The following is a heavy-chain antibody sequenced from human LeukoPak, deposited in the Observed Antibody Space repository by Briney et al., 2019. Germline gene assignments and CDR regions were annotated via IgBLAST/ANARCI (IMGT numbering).Heavy chain of an antibody. Sequence: GGSLRLSCAASGFTFSSYAMHWVRQAPGKGLEWVAVISYDGSNKYYADSVKGRFTISRDNSKNTPYLQMNSLRAEDTAVYYCAKDLYCSSTSCYMDVWGKGTTVTVSS. D-gene: IGHD2-2*01. V-gene: IGHV3-30-3*01. CDR3: AKDLYCSSTSCYMDV. CDR2: ISYDGSNK. CDR1: GFTFSSYA. J-gene: IGHJ6*03.